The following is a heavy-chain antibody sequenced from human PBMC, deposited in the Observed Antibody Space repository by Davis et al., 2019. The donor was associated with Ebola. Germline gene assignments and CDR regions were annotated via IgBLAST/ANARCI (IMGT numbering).Heavy chain of an antibody. V-gene: IGHV3-30*02. CDR3: AKGTAMIVGVSNWFDP. J-gene: IGHJ5*02. CDR2: IRYDGSNQ. CDR1: GFTFRGYG. D-gene: IGHD3-22*01. Sequence: GESLKISCAASGFTFRGYGMHWVRQAPGKGLEWVAFIRYDGSNQYYGDSVKGRFTISRDNSKNTVYLQMNSLRPEDTAVYYCAKGTAMIVGVSNWFDPWGQGTLVTVSS.